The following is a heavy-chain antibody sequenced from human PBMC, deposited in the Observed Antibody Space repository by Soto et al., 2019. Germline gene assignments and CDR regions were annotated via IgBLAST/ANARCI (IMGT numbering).Heavy chain of an antibody. J-gene: IGHJ6*02. CDR2: ISSSSTI. V-gene: IGHV3-48*02. CDR1: GFTFSSYS. D-gene: IGHD6-19*01. CDR3: ARDGPVAGMDV. Sequence: GGSLRLSCAASGFTFSSYSMNWVRQAPGKGLEWVSYISSSSTIYYADSVKGRFTISRDNAKNSLYLQMNSLRDEDTAVYYCARDGPVAGMDVWGQGTTVTVSS.